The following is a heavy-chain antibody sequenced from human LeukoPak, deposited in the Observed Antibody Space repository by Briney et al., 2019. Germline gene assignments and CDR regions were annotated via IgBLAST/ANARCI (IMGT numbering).Heavy chain of an antibody. CDR1: GFSFSSYV. CDR3: TTEDGGYVDTAMVHRFDY. V-gene: IGHV3-15*01. CDR2: IKSKTDGGTT. D-gene: IGHD5-18*01. Sequence: QPGGSLRLSCAASGFSFSSYVMSWVRQAPGKGLEWVGRIKSKTDGGTTDYAAPVKGRFTISRDDSKNTLYLQMNSLKTEDTAVYYCTTEDGGYVDTAMVHRFDYWGQGTLVTVSS. J-gene: IGHJ4*02.